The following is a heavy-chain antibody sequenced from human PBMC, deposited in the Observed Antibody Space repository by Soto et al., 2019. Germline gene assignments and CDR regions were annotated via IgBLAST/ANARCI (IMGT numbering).Heavy chain of an antibody. CDR3: ARDRWLRYSGYDWHFDY. CDR2: ISSGGGNI. CDR1: PFPLRSCE. Sequence: GVCLRRPCAPAPFPLRSCEMHRVRQTPRKELEWVADISSGGGNIYYAESVKGRFTISRDNAKRSVGLQMNSLRAEETAVYYCARDRWLRYSGYDWHFDYWRQVTLVTVSS. V-gene: IGHV3-48*03. D-gene: IGHD5-12*01. J-gene: IGHJ4*02.